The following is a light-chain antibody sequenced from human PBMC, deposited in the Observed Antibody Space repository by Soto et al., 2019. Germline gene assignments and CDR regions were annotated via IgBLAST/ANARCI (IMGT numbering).Light chain of an antibody. J-gene: IGLJ2*01. CDR2: EVS. V-gene: IGLV2-18*02. CDR3: SSYTSSSTLV. CDR1: SSDVGSYNR. Sequence: QSVLTQPPSVSGSPGQPVTISCTGTSSDVGSYNRVSWYQQPPGTAPKLMIYEVSNRPSGVPDRFSGSKSGNTASLTISGLQAEDEADYYCSSYTSSSTLVFGGGTKLTVL.